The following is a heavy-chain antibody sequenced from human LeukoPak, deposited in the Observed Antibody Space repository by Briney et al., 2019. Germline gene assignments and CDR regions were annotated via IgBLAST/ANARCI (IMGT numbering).Heavy chain of an antibody. V-gene: IGHV3-66*01. J-gene: IGHJ4*02. CDR2: IYSGGST. Sequence: GGSLRLSCAASGFTVSSNYMSWVRQAPRKGLEWVSVIYSGGSTYYADSVKGRFTIPRDNSKNTLYLQMNSLRAQETAVYYCANRYCDSFNCAYFASWGQGTLVTVSS. D-gene: IGHD2/OR15-2a*01. CDR1: GFTVSSNY. CDR3: ANRYCDSFNCAYFAS.